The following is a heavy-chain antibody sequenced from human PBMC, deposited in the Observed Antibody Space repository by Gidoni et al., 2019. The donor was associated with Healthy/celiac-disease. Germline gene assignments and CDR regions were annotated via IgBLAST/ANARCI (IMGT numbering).Heavy chain of an antibody. V-gene: IGHV3-9*01. D-gene: IGHD6-19*01. J-gene: IGHJ6*02. CDR2: IRWNSGSI. CDR1: GFTFDDYA. CDR3: AKAAGRIAVAEYYYYGMDV. Sequence: EVQLVESGGGLVQPGRSLRLSCAASGFTFDDYAMHWVRQAPGKGLEWVSGIRWNSGSIGYADSVKGRFTISRDNAKNSLYLQMNSLRAEDTALYYCAKAAGRIAVAEYYYYGMDVWGQGTTVTVSS.